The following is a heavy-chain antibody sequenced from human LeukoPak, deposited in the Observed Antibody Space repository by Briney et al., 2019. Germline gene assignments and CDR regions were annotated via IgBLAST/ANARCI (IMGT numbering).Heavy chain of an antibody. CDR1: GGSVSSDSYY. V-gene: IGHV4-61*01. D-gene: IGHD6-13*01. CDR3: ARSIAAAGHNFGS. CDR2: IYYSGST. Sequence: SETLSLTCTVSGGSVSSDSYYWSWIRQPPGKGLEWIAYIYYSGSTNSNPSPQSRVTISLDTSKNQFSLKLSSVTAADTAVYYCARSIAAAGHNFGSWGQGTLVTVSS. J-gene: IGHJ4*02.